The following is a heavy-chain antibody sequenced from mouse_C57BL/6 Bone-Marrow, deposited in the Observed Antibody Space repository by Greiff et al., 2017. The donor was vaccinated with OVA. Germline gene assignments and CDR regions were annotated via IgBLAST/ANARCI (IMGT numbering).Heavy chain of an antibody. D-gene: IGHD1-1*01. Sequence: EVQLQQSGAELVRPGASVKLSCTASGFNIKDDYMHWVKQRPEQGLEWIGWIDPENGDTDYASKFQGKATITADTSSNTAYLQLSSLTSEDTAVYYCTTRYYYGSSYDWYFDVWGTGTTVTVSS. CDR2: IDPENGDT. CDR1: GFNIKDDY. V-gene: IGHV14-4*01. CDR3: TTRYYYGSSYDWYFDV. J-gene: IGHJ1*03.